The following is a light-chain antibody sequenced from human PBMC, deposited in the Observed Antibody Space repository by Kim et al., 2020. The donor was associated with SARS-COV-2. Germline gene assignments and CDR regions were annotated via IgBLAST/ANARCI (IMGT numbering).Light chain of an antibody. V-gene: IGLV6-57*03. CDR3: QSFDTTTVV. CDR2: EDD. J-gene: IGLJ2*01. Sequence: NFMLTQPHSVSESPGKTVTISCTRSSGSIGGNYVQWYQQRPGSAPATVINEDDQRPSGVPVRFSGSIDTSSNSASLTISEVKTEDEAVYYCQSFDTTTVVCGGGTQLTIL. CDR1: SGSIGGNY.